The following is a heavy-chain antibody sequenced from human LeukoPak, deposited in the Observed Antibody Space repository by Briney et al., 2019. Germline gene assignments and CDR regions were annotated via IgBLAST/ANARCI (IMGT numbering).Heavy chain of an antibody. Sequence: GGSLRLSCAASGFTFSSEWMHWVRQVPGKGLVWVSHISSEGRSTSYADSVKGRFTISRDNAKNTLYLQMNSLRVEDTAVYYSVRAGRWLLSSFDYWGQGTLVTVSS. CDR2: ISSEGRST. J-gene: IGHJ4*02. CDR1: GFTFSSEW. V-gene: IGHV3-74*01. D-gene: IGHD5-24*01. CDR3: VRAGRWLLSSFDY.